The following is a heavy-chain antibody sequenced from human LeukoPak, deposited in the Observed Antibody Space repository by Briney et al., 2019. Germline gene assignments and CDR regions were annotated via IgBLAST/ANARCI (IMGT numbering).Heavy chain of an antibody. CDR3: AKDPPLGYSGYDYSDY. D-gene: IGHD5-12*01. CDR1: GFTFSSYA. CDR2: ISGSGGST. Sequence: TGGSLRLSCAASGFTFSSYAMSWVRQAPGKGLEWVSAISGSGGSTYYADSVKGRFTISRDNSKNTLYLQMNSLRAEDTAVYYCAKDPPLGYSGYDYSDYWGQGTLVTVSS. J-gene: IGHJ4*02. V-gene: IGHV3-23*01.